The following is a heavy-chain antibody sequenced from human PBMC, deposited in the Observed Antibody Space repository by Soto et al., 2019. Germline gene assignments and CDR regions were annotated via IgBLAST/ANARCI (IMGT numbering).Heavy chain of an antibody. D-gene: IGHD5-18*01. J-gene: IGHJ6*02. CDR1: GDSVSSNSAA. Sequence: PSQTLSLTCAVSGDSVSSNSAAWNWIRQSPSRGLEWLGRTYYRSRWYSDYAGSVKSRITINADTSKSHFSLHLNSVTPQDTAVFYCARVDTAMVTSYYYYGMDVWGQGTTVTVSS. CDR2: TYYRSRWYS. CDR3: ARVDTAMVTSYYYYGMDV. V-gene: IGHV6-1*01.